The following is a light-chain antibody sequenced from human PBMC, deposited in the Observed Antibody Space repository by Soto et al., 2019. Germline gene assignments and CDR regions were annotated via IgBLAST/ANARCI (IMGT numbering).Light chain of an antibody. CDR2: DVN. J-gene: IGLJ2*01. V-gene: IGLV2-14*03. CDR3: TSWTTSTTMI. CDR1: RSDTGAYNF. Sequence: QSALTQTASVSGSPGQSITISCTGTRSDTGAYNFVSWYQQHPGEVPKLILYDVNVRPSGVSNRFSGSKSGNTASLTISGLQDEDEADYYCTSWTTSTTMIFGGGTKLTVL.